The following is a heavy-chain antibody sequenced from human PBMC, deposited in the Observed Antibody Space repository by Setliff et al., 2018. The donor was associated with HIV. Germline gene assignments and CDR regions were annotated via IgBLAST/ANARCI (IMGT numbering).Heavy chain of an antibody. Sequence: GGSMRLSCAASGFTFGDYYMSWVRQAPGKGLEWVSAISGSTGSTYYADSVKGRFTISRDNSKNTLYLQMNSLRAEDTAVYYCAKGRAGYSFDYWGQGTLVTAPQ. CDR1: GFTFGDYY. CDR3: AKGRAGYSFDY. J-gene: IGHJ4*02. V-gene: IGHV3-23*01. D-gene: IGHD6-13*01. CDR2: ISGSTGST.